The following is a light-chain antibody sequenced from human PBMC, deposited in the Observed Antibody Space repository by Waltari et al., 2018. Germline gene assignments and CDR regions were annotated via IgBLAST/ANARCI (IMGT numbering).Light chain of an antibody. CDR2: GKN. CDR1: SLKNYY. Sequence: SSELTQDPAVSVALGQTVTITCQGDSLKNYYATWYQQKGGPAPILVTYGKNNRPSGIPDGFTGSNSGTAACLTITGAQAEDEADYYCNSRDSSGTFVLFGGGTRLTVL. V-gene: IGLV3-19*01. J-gene: IGLJ2*01. CDR3: NSRDSSGTFVL.